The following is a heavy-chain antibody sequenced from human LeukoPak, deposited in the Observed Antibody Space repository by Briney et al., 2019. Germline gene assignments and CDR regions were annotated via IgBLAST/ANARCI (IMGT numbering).Heavy chain of an antibody. J-gene: IGHJ5*02. Sequence: ASVTLSCKASGYSFTDYYLHWVRQAPGQGLEWMGWINPNSGGTKYAQTFKGRVTMTRDTSISTAYMELSRLTSDDTAVYYCARAGRTWFGVIWFDPWGQGTLVTVSA. V-gene: IGHV1-2*02. CDR1: GYSFTDYY. CDR2: INPNSGGT. CDR3: ARAGRTWFGVIWFDP. D-gene: IGHD3-10*01.